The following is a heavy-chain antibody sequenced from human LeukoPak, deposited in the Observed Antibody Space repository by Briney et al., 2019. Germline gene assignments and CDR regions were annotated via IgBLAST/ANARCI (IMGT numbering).Heavy chain of an antibody. CDR2: INPNSGDT. V-gene: IGHV1-2*02. J-gene: IGHJ5*02. CDR3: ARGIRRSSGNYYGDNWFDP. CDR1: GYTLNVYY. Sequence: APVKVSCKASGYTLNVYYMHWVRQSPGQGLEWMGWINPNSGDTNYAQKFQGRVTMTKDTSISTVYMELNRLRSDDTAVYYCARGIRRSSGNYYGDNWFDPWGQVSMATVSS. D-gene: IGHD1-26*01.